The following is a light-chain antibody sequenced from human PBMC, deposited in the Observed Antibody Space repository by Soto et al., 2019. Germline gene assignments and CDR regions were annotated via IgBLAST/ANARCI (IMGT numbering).Light chain of an antibody. J-gene: IGKJ1*01. Sequence: EIVMTQSPATLSVSPGERATLSCRASQSVSSNLAWYQQKPGQAPRLLIYGASTRATGIPARFSGSGSGTEFTLTISSLQSDDFATYYCQQYNSYSWTFGQGNKVEI. CDR1: QSVSSN. V-gene: IGKV3-15*01. CDR2: GAS. CDR3: QQYNSYSWT.